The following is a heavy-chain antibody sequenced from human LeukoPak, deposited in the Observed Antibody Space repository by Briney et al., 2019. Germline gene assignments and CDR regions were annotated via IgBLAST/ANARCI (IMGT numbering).Heavy chain of an antibody. CDR3: ARVSRVVPAATYGMDV. CDR1: GYTFTSYG. J-gene: IGHJ6*02. CDR2: IIPILGIA. V-gene: IGHV1-69*04. Sequence: ASVKVSCKASGYTFTSYGISWVRQAPGQGLEWMGRIIPILGIANYAQKFQGRVTITADKSTSTVYMELSSLRSEDTAVYYCARVSRVVPAATYGMDVWGQGTTVTVSS. D-gene: IGHD2-2*01.